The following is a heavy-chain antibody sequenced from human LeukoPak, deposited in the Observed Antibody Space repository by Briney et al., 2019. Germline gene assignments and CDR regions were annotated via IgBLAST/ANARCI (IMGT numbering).Heavy chain of an antibody. Sequence: SVKVSCKASGGTFSSYAISWVRQAPGQGLEWMGGIIPLFGTANYAQKFQGRVTITADESTSTAYMELSSLRSEDTAVYYCARGPSSGYYGSGSYYNGDYWGQGTLVTVSS. D-gene: IGHD3-10*01. J-gene: IGHJ4*02. CDR2: IIPLFGTA. CDR1: GGTFSSYA. CDR3: ARGPSSGYYGSGSYYNGDY. V-gene: IGHV1-69*01.